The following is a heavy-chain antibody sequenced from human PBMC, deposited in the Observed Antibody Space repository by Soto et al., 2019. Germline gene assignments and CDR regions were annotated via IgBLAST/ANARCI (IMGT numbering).Heavy chain of an antibody. D-gene: IGHD6-13*01. CDR2: IYPGDSDT. J-gene: IGHJ6*02. CDR1: GYSFTSYW. CDR3: ARTSAASNYYYGMDV. Sequence: GESLKISCKCSGYSFTSYWIGWVRQMPGKGLEWMGIIYPGDSDTRYSPSFQGQVTISADKSISTAYLQWSSLKASDTAMYYCARTSAASNYYYGMDVWGQGTTVTVSS. V-gene: IGHV5-51*01.